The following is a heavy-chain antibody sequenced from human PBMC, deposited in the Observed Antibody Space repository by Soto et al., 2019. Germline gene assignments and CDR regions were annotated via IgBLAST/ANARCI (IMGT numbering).Heavy chain of an antibody. CDR1: GFTFSSYA. V-gene: IGHV3-23*01. J-gene: IGHJ6*02. D-gene: IGHD3-3*01. CDR3: ARGPTIFGVIIVAEYYYGMDV. Sequence: PGGSLRLSCAASGFTFSSYAMSWVRQAPGKGRQWVSAISASGHSPYYADSVNGRFTISRDNSKNTLYLEMNSLRADDTAVYYCARGPTIFGVIIVAEYYYGMDVWGQGTTVTVSS. CDR2: ISASGHSP.